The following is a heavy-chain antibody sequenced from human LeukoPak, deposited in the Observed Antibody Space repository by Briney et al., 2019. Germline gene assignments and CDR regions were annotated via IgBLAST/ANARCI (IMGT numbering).Heavy chain of an antibody. CDR1: GFTFSSYA. Sequence: PGGSLKLSCVASGFTFSSYAMSWVRQAPGKGLEWVAVISASGDRAYYADSVKGRITISRDNSRNTLYVQMNSLRPEDTAVYSCAKGRVIDTATSGMDVWGQGTSVTASS. J-gene: IGHJ6*02. D-gene: IGHD2-21*01. CDR3: AKGRVIDTATSGMDV. V-gene: IGHV3-23*01. CDR2: ISASGDRA.